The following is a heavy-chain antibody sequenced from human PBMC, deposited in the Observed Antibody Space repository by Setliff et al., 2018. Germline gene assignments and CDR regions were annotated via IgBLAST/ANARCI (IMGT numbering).Heavy chain of an antibody. CDR2: INTNTGNP. D-gene: IGHD2-2*01. Sequence: ASVKVSCKDSGYTFSTYGISWVRQAPGQGLEWMGWINTNTGNPTYAQGFTGRFVFSLDTSVSTAYLQISGLKAEDTAVYYCASCTTANCFVVGHWFDPWGQGTLVTVSS. J-gene: IGHJ5*02. CDR1: GYTFSTYG. CDR3: ASCTTANCFVVGHWFDP. V-gene: IGHV7-4-1*02.